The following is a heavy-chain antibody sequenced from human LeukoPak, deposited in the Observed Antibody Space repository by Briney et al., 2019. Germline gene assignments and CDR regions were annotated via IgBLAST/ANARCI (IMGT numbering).Heavy chain of an antibody. Sequence: KTSETLSLTCTVSGGSISSYYWSWIRQPPGKELEWIGYIYYSGSTDYNPSLKSRVTISVDRSKNQFSLKLSSVTAADTAVYYCARGIATAGYFDNWGQGTLVTVSS. CDR2: IYYSGST. CDR1: GGSISSYY. V-gene: IGHV4-59*08. CDR3: ARGIATAGYFDN. D-gene: IGHD6-13*01. J-gene: IGHJ4*02.